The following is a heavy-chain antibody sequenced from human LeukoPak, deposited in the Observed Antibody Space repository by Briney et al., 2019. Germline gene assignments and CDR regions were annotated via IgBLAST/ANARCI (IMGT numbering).Heavy chain of an antibody. CDR1: GFTFSSYS. CDR2: ISSSSSYI. V-gene: IGHV3-21*01. Sequence: GGSLRLSCAASGFTFSSYSMNWVRQAPGKGLEWVSSISSSSSYIYYADSVKGRFTISRDNAKNSLYLQMNSLRAEDMAVYYCASLVTIFGVVTHDYWGQGTLVTVSS. D-gene: IGHD3-3*01. J-gene: IGHJ4*02. CDR3: ASLVTIFGVVTHDY.